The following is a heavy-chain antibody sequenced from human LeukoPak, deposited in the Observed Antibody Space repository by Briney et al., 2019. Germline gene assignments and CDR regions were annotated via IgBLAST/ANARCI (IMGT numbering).Heavy chain of an antibody. D-gene: IGHD3-22*01. J-gene: IGHJ4*02. CDR2: INPNSGGT. CDR1: GYTFSGYY. Sequence: GASVKVSCKASGYTFSGYYMHWVRQAPGQGLEWMGWINPNSGGTNYAQKFQGRVTITADKSTSTAYMELSSLRSEDTAVYYCARERYYYDSSGYTGLDYWGQGTLVTVSS. V-gene: IGHV1-2*02. CDR3: ARERYYYDSSGYTGLDY.